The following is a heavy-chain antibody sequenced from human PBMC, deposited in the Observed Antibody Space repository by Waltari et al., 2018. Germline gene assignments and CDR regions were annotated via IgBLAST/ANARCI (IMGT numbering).Heavy chain of an antibody. CDR1: GFTFDDYA. Sequence: EVQLVESGGGLVQPGRSLRLSCAASGFTFDDYAMHWVRQAPGKGLEWVSGISWNSCSIGYADSVKGRFTISRDNAKNSLYLQMNSLRAEDTALYYCAKAHGTGGYYDSSGYPDYWGQGTLVTVSS. J-gene: IGHJ4*02. D-gene: IGHD3-22*01. CDR2: ISWNSCSI. CDR3: AKAHGTGGYYDSSGYPDY. V-gene: IGHV3-9*01.